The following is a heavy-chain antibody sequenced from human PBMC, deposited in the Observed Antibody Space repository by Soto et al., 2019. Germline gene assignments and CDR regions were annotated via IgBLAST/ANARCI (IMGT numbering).Heavy chain of an antibody. J-gene: IGHJ6*03. CDR1: GFTFDDYG. V-gene: IGHV3-20*01. CDR3: AKGCSGGSCYSDLHYYYYMDV. D-gene: IGHD2-15*01. Sequence: GGSLRLSCAASGFTFDDYGMSWVHQAPGKGLEWVSGINWNGGSTGYADSVKGRFTISRDNAKNSLYLQMNSLRAEDTALYHCAKGCSGGSCYSDLHYYYYMDVWGKGTTVTVSS. CDR2: INWNGGST.